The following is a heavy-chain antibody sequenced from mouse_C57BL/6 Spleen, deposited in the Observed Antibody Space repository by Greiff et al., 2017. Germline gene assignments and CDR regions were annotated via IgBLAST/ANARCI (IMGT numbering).Heavy chain of an antibody. CDR3: ARVVYYAMDY. CDR1: GYTFTSYW. J-gene: IGHJ4*01. V-gene: IGHV1-55*01. CDR2: IYPGSGST. Sequence: VQLQQPGAELVKPGASVKMSCKASGYTFTSYWITWVKQRPGQGLEWIGDIYPGSGSTNYNGKFKGKATLTADKSSSTAYMQLSSLTSEDSAVYFCARVVYYAMDYWGQGTSVTVSS.